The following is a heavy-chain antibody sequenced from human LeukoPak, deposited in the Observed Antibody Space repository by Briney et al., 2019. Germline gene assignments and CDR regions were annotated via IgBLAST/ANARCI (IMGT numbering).Heavy chain of an antibody. CDR3: VSSPYDYGDYHYYYGMDV. V-gene: IGHV4-30-2*01. J-gene: IGHJ6*02. CDR2: IYHSGST. CDR1: GGSISSGGSS. Sequence: SETLSFSCAVSGGSISSGGSSCRWIRQPPGKGLEWLGYIYHSGSTYYNPSLKSRVTISVDRSKNQFSLKLSSVTAADTAVYYCVSSPYDYGDYHYYYGMDVWGQGTTVTVSS. D-gene: IGHD4-17*01.